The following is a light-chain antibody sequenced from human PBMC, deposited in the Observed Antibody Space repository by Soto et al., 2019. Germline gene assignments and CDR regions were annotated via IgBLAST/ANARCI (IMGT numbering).Light chain of an antibody. J-gene: IGKJ1*01. CDR2: GAS. V-gene: IGKV3-15*01. Sequence: EIVMTQSPATLSVSPGERATLSCRASQSVSSSLAWYQQKPGRSPRLLIYGASTRAIGIPARFSGSGSGTEFTLTISSLQSEDFAVYYCLQYNNWWTFGQGTKGDIK. CDR1: QSVSSS. CDR3: LQYNNWWT.